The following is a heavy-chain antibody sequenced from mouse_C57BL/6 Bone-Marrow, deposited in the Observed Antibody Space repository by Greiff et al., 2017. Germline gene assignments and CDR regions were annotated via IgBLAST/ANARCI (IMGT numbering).Heavy chain of an antibody. CDR2: LSGGGGNT. V-gene: IGHV5-9*01. Sequence: EVQGVESGGGLVKPGGSLKLSCAASGFTFSSYTMSWVRQTPEKRLEWVATLSGGGGNTYYPDSVKGRFTISRYKSKNTLYLQRSSLRSEDTALYYCARRQVWFAYWGQGTLGTVSA. CDR3: ARRQVWFAY. J-gene: IGHJ3*01. CDR1: GFTFSSYT. D-gene: IGHD3-2*01.